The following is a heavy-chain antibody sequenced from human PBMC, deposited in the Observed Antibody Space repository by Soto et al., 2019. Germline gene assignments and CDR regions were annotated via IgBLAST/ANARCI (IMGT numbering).Heavy chain of an antibody. CDR2: IVPAFGTP. Sequence: QVQLVQSGAEVKKPGSSVKVSCRASGGTFSNYAISWVRQAPGQGLEWMGGIVPAFGTPNYAQNLQGRITITADDSTTTVDMVLSSLRSEDTAVYYCARGATIFGVAAYSYYEMEVWGQGTTVTVSS. V-gene: IGHV1-69*01. D-gene: IGHD3-3*01. CDR3: ARGATIFGVAAYSYYEMEV. CDR1: GGTFSNYA. J-gene: IGHJ6*02.